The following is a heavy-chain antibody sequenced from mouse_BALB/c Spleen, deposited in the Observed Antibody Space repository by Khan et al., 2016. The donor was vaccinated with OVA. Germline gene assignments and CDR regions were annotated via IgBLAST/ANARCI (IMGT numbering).Heavy chain of an antibody. D-gene: IGHD1-1*01. CDR3: ARSKKRVATYFDY. CDR1: GYTFTSYW. J-gene: IGHJ2*01. CDR2: TNPTNGRT. V-gene: IGHV1S81*02. Sequence: QVQLQQPGAELVKAGASVKMSCKASGYTFTSYWMHWVKQRLGQGLEWFAETNPTNGRTYYTEKFKSKATLTVDKSSSTAYMLLSSPTFEDSAVYYCARSKKRVATYFDYWGQGTTLTVSS.